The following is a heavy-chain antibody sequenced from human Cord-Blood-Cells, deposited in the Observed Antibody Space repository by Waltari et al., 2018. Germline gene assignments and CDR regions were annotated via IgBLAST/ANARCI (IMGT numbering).Heavy chain of an antibody. CDR2: INHSGST. CDR1: GGSFSGYY. V-gene: IGHV4-34*01. CDR3: ARVSRRSYWYFDY. J-gene: IGHJ4*02. D-gene: IGHD1-26*01. Sequence: QVQLQQWGAALLKPSETLSLTCADYGGSFSGYYWSWFSQPPGKGREWIGEINHSGSTNFNPSLKSRVTISVDTSKNQFSLKLSSVTAADTAVYYCARVSRRSYWYFDYWGQGTLVTVSS.